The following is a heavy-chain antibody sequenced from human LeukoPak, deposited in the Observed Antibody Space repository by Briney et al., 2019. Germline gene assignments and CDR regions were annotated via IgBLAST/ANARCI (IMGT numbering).Heavy chain of an antibody. V-gene: IGHV1-2*02. D-gene: IGHD6-19*01. CDR2: INPNSGGT. Sequence: GASVKVSCKASGHIFTGYYMHWVRQAPGQGLEWMGWINPNSGGTNYAQNFQGRVTMTRDTSISTAYMELSSLRSDDTAVYYCAREDSSGWSFYWGQGTLVTVSS. CDR3: AREDSSGWSFY. J-gene: IGHJ4*02. CDR1: GHIFTGYY.